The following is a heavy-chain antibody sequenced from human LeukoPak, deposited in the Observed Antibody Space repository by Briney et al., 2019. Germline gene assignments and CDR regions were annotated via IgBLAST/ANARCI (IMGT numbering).Heavy chain of an antibody. J-gene: IGHJ4*02. Sequence: GGSLRLSCAASGFTFSSYGMHWIRQAPGKGLEWVAFIRNDGSIIYNADSVKGRFIISRDNSKNTLYLQMNSLRADDTAVYYCAKDLPLIVGASGLDYWGQGTLVTVSS. CDR3: AKDLPLIVGASGLDY. D-gene: IGHD1-26*01. CDR2: IRNDGSII. CDR1: GFTFSSYG. V-gene: IGHV3-30*02.